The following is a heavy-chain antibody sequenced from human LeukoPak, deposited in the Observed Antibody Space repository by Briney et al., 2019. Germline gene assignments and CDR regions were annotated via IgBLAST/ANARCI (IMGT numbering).Heavy chain of an antibody. CDR1: AFNFSNYR. Sequence: GASVNLTRYCAAYAFNFSNYRMDRVPPGQGLERMGIIRTSGGTTTYAQNFQGRVTITRDTSTSTVYMELTTLTSEDTALYYCARLYSRIRETYMVITGGGQGTLVTVSS. CDR3: ARLYSRIRETYMVITG. CDR2: IRTSGGTT. J-gene: IGHJ1*01. V-gene: IGHV1-46*01. D-gene: IGHD3-22*01.